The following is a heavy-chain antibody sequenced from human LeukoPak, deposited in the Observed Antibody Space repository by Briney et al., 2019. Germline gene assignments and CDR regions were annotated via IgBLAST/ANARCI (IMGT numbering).Heavy chain of an antibody. CDR3: ARVMRFLEWLHYYYYIDV. CDR1: GGSISSYD. Sequence: SETLSLTCTVSGGSISSYDWSWIRQPPGKGLEWIGYIYYSGSTNYNPSLKSRVTISVDTSKNQFSLKLSSVTAADTAVYYCARVMRFLEWLHYYYYIDVWGKGTTVTVSS. D-gene: IGHD3-3*01. V-gene: IGHV4-59*01. CDR2: IYYSGST. J-gene: IGHJ6*03.